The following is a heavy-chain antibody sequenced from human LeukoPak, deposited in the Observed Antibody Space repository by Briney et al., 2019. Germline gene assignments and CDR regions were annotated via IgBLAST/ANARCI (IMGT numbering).Heavy chain of an antibody. J-gene: IGHJ3*02. CDR2: INTYNGNT. CDR3: ARDRLGAGDAFDI. Sequence: GASVKVSCKASGYTFTNYGIIWARQAPGQGLEWMGWINTYNGNTNYAQNLQGRVTMTTDTSTSTAYMELRSLRSDDTAVCYCARDRLGAGDAFDIWGQRTMVTVSS. CDR1: GYTFTNYG. V-gene: IGHV1-18*01. D-gene: IGHD7-27*01.